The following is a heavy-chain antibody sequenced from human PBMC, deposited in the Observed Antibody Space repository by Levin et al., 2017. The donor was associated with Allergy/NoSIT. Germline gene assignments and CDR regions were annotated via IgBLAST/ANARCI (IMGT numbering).Heavy chain of an antibody. CDR3: ARDGRRWLQFPPLDLFDY. CDR2: ISSSGSTI. D-gene: IGHD5-24*01. Sequence: GGSLRFSCAASGFTFSDYYMSWIRQAPGKGLEWVSYISSSGSTIYYADSVKGRFTISRDNAKNSLYLQMNSLRAEDTAVYYCARDGRRWLQFPPLDLFDYWGQGTLVTVSS. V-gene: IGHV3-11*01. J-gene: IGHJ4*02. CDR1: GFTFSDYY.